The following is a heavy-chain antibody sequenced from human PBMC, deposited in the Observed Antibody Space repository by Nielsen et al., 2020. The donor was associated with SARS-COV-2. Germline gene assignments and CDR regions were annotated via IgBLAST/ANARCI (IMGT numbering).Heavy chain of an antibody. V-gene: IGHV7-4-1*02. Sequence: ASVKVSCKASGYTFTSYYMHWVRQAPGQGLEWMGWINTNTGNPTYAQGFTGRFVFSLDTSVSTAYLQISSLKAEDTAVYYCAEGAWFGESTYYYYGMDVWGQGTTVTVSS. CDR1: GYTFTSYY. J-gene: IGHJ6*02. CDR2: INTNTGNP. CDR3: AEGAWFGESTYYYYGMDV. D-gene: IGHD3-10*01.